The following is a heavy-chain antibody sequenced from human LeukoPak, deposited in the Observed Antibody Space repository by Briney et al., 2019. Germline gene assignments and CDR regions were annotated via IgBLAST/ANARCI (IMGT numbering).Heavy chain of an antibody. CDR3: ARGDSSSCPDY. CDR1: GGSFSGYF. Sequence: SETLSLTCAVYGGSFSGYFWSWIRQPPGKGLEWIGYIYYSGSTNYNPSLKSRVTISVDTSKNQFSLKLSSVTAADTAVYYCARGDSSSCPDYWGRGTLVTVSS. V-gene: IGHV4-59*01. CDR2: IYYSGST. D-gene: IGHD6-13*01. J-gene: IGHJ4*02.